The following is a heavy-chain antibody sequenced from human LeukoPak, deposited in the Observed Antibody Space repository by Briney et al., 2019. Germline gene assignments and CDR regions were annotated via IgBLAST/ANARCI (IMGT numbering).Heavy chain of an antibody. J-gene: IGHJ6*02. CDR3: ARVCSSTSCYHHYYYGMDV. D-gene: IGHD2-2*01. CDR1: GYTFTSYG. V-gene: IGHV1-18*01. Sequence: GASVKVSCKASGYTFTSYGISWVRQAPGQGLEWMGWISAYNGNTNYARKLQGRVTMTTDTSTSTAYMELRSLRSDDTAVYYCARVCSSTSCYHHYYYGMDVWGQGTTVTVS. CDR2: ISAYNGNT.